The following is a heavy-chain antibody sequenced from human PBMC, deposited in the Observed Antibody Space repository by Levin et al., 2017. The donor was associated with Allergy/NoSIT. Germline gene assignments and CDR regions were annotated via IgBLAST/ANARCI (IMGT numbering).Heavy chain of an antibody. CDR2: IYWDDEK. Sequence: SGPTLVKNTQTLTLTCTFSGFYLSTSGVGVGWIRLPPGKALEWLALIYWDDEKRFSPSLKSRLTITKDTSKNQVVLTMTNMDTVDKATYYSARWGYSSTLEKWGQGTLVTGSS. J-gene: IGHJ4*02. D-gene: IGHD6-13*01. CDR3: ARWGYSSTLEK. CDR1: GFYLSTSGVG. V-gene: IGHV2-5*02.